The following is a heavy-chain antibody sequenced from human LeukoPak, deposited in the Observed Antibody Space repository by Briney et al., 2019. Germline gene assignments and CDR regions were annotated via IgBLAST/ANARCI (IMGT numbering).Heavy chain of an antibody. V-gene: IGHV3-23*01. Sequence: GWSLRLSCAASGFTFSSYAMRWVRQAPGKGLEWVSAISDSYGNTYYADSVKGRFTISRDNSKNTLYLQMNSLRAEDTAVYYCASALRIYYYFDYWGQGTLVTVSS. D-gene: IGHD1-26*01. CDR1: GFTFSSYA. CDR3: ASALRIYYYFDY. CDR2: ISDSYGNT. J-gene: IGHJ4*02.